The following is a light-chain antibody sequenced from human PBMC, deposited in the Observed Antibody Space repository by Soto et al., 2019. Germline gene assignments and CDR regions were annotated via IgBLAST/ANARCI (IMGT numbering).Light chain of an antibody. Sequence: EIVLTQSPGTLVLSPGERATLSCRASQSVSSSYLAWYQQKPGQALRLLIYGASSRATGIPDRFRGSGSGTDFTLTISRLEPEDFAVYYCQQYGSTPLTFGGGTKVEIK. CDR2: GAS. CDR1: QSVSSSY. J-gene: IGKJ4*01. V-gene: IGKV3-20*01. CDR3: QQYGSTPLT.